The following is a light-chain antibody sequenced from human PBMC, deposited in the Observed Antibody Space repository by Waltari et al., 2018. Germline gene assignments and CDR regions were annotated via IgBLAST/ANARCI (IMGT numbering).Light chain of an antibody. CDR2: GAY. J-gene: IGKJ1*01. CDR1: PSVSRN. Sequence: VMTQSPATLSVSPGERATLSCRASPSVSRNLAWYQQKPGQAPRLLIYGAYTRGTGIPARFSGSGSGTEFSLTISSLQSEDFAVYYCQQYISWPWTFGQGTKVEIK. CDR3: QQYISWPWT. V-gene: IGKV3-15*01.